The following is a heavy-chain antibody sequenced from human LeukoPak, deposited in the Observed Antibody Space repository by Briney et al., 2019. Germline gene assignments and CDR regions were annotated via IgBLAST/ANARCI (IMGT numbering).Heavy chain of an antibody. V-gene: IGHV4-59*01. CDR1: GGSINNYY. CDR2: IYYSGGT. CDR3: ARNLRGGGYYYYYMDV. J-gene: IGHJ6*03. Sequence: SETLSLTCTVSGGSINNYYWSWIRQPPGKGLEWIGYIYYSGGTNYNPSLKSRVTISVDTSKNQFSLKLRSVTAAGTAVYYCARNLRGGGYYYYYMDVWGKGTTVTVSS. D-gene: IGHD3-16*01.